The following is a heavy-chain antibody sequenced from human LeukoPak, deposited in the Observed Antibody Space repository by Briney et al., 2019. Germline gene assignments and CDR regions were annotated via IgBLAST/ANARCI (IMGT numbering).Heavy chain of an antibody. J-gene: IGHJ3*02. CDR1: GGSNTSYY. V-gene: IGHV4-59*01. D-gene: IGHD6-19*01. CDR2: IYYSGST. Sequence: SETLSLTCTVSGGSNTSYYWSWIRQPPGKGLEWIGYIYYSGSTNYNPSLKSRVTISVDTSKNQFSLKLTSVTAADTAVYYCASTKKWLAFDIWGQGTMVTVSS. CDR3: ASTKKWLAFDI.